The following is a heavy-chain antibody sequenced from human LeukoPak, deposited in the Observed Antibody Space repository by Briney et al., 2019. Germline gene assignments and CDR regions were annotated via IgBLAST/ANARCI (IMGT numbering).Heavy chain of an antibody. V-gene: IGHV4-34*01. CDR1: GGSFSGYY. CDR2: INHSGST. Sequence: SETLSLTCAVYGGSFSGYYWSWIRQPPGEGLEWIGEINHSGSTNYNPSLKSRATISVDTSKNQFSLKLSSVTAADTAVYYCARSRRLRFLEWLLTGGFDPWGQGTLVTVSS. CDR3: ARSRRLRFLEWLLTGGFDP. D-gene: IGHD3-3*01. J-gene: IGHJ5*02.